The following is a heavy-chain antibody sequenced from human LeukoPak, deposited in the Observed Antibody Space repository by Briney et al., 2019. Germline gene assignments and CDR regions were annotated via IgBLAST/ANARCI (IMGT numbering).Heavy chain of an antibody. CDR1: GFAVSSNY. V-gene: IGHV3-53*01. J-gene: IGHJ4*02. CDR3: AKAGGGNCFSSLDF. CDR2: IYGGGGT. D-gene: IGHD2-15*01. Sequence: GGSLRLSCAASGFAVSSNYMSWVRQAPGKGLEWVSVIYGGGGTHYADSVKGRFTISRDNSKNTLDLQMNSLRAEDTAVYYCAKAGGGNCFSSLDFWGQGTLVTVSS.